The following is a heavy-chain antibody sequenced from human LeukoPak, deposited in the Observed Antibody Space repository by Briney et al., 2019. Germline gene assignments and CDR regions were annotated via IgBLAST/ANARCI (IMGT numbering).Heavy chain of an antibody. CDR1: GGSISSYY. CDR3: ASMRWFGEFYFDY. CDR2: IYYSGST. J-gene: IGHJ4*02. Sequence: SETLSLTCTVSGGSISSYYWSWIRQPPGTGREWMGYIYYSGSTNYNPSLKSRVTISVDTSKNQFSLKLSSVTAADTAVYYCASMRWFGEFYFDYWGQGTLVTVSS. D-gene: IGHD3-10*01. V-gene: IGHV4-59*01.